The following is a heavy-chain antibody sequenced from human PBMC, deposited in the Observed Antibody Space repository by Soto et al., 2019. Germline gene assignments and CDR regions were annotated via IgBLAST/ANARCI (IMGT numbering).Heavy chain of an antibody. V-gene: IGHV4-61*01. CDR1: GGSVSSGNYY. Sequence: QVQLQESGPGLVKPSETLSLTCTVSGGSVSSGNYYWSWIRQPPGKGLEWLGYFYYTGTINYNPSLTSRVTICIYASKNQFYLRLSAVTAADTAVYYCARSMFYSDCSNYSPFEYLGQGTLVTVSS. CDR3: ARSMFYSDCSNYSPFEY. J-gene: IGHJ4*02. CDR2: FYYTGTI. D-gene: IGHD3-22*01.